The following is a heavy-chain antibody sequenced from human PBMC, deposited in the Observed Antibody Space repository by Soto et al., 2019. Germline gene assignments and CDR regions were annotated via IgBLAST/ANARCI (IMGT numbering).Heavy chain of an antibody. CDR1: GYTFISYD. CDR3: ARAPAFGSGSYYNSPYYMDV. Sequence: ASVKVSSKASGYTFISYDINWVRQATGQGLEWMGWMNPSSGNTGLAQKFQGRVTMTRNTSISTAYMELSSLRSEDTAVYYCARAPAFGSGSYYNSPYYMDVWGKGTTVTVSS. J-gene: IGHJ6*03. CDR2: MNPSSGNT. D-gene: IGHD3-10*01. V-gene: IGHV1-8*01.